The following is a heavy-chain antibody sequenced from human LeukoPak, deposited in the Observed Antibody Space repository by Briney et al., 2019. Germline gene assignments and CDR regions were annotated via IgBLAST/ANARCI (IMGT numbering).Heavy chain of an antibody. CDR2: IKQDGSEK. Sequence: PGGSLRLSCAASGFTFSSYAMSWVRQAPGKGLEWVANIKQDGSEKYYVDSVKGRFTISRDNAKNSLYLQMNSLRAGDTAVYYCARDKIVGATYFDYWGQGTLVTVSS. CDR1: GFTFSSYA. J-gene: IGHJ4*02. V-gene: IGHV3-7*01. D-gene: IGHD1-26*01. CDR3: ARDKIVGATYFDY.